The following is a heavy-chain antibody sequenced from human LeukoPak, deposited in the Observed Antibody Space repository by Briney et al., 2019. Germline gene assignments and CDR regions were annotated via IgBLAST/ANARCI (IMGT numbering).Heavy chain of an antibody. J-gene: IGHJ3*02. V-gene: IGHV1-2*02. Sequence: ASVKVSCKASGYTFTGYYMHWVRQAPGQGLEWMGWINPNSGGTNYAQKFQGRVTMTRDTSISTAYMELSRLRSDDTAVYYCARPIRYSGGWFSAVIAFDIWGQGTMVTVSS. CDR2: INPNSGGT. CDR1: GYTFTGYY. CDR3: ARPIRYSGGWFSAVIAFDI. D-gene: IGHD6-19*01.